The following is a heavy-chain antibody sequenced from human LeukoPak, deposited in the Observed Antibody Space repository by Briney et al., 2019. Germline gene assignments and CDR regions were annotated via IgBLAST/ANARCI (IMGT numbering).Heavy chain of an antibody. CDR1: GFTFSNYW. CDR2: INPDGSTT. Sequence: GGSLRLSCAASGFTFSNYWMHWVRQDPGKGLVWVSFINPDGSTTNYADSVKGRFTISRDNAKNSLDLQMNSLRGEDTAVYYCARVPYCGGDCYSWSYYYMDVWGIGTTVTISS. CDR3: ARVPYCGGDCYSWSYYYMDV. J-gene: IGHJ6*03. V-gene: IGHV3-74*01. D-gene: IGHD2-21*02.